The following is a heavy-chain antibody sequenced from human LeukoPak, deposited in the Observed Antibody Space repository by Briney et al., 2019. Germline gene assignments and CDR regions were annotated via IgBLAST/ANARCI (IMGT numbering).Heavy chain of an antibody. V-gene: IGHV3-7*01. CDR3: AKVGAWELQRVFEN. CDR1: GFTFSDYW. D-gene: IGHD1-26*01. CDR2: VGRDGSEK. J-gene: IGHJ4*02. Sequence: PGGSLRLTRAASGFTFSDYWMTWVRQVPGKGLEWVANVGRDGSEKNYVDSVNGRFTISRDNAKKSLYLEMNSLRVEDTALYYCAKVGAWELQRVFENWGQGTLVTVSS.